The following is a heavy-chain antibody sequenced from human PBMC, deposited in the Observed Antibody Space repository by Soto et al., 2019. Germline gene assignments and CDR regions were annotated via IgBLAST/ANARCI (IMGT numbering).Heavy chain of an antibody. J-gene: IGHJ4*02. CDR1: GGTFSSYT. D-gene: IGHD6-19*01. Sequence: QVQLVQSGAEVKKPGSSVKVSCKASGGTFSSYTISWVRQAPGQGLEWMGRIIPILGIANYAHQFQGRVTITEDKSTSTAYMELSSLRSEDTAVYYCARRGAVAAPFDYWGQGTLVTVSS. V-gene: IGHV1-69*02. CDR2: IIPILGIA. CDR3: ARRGAVAAPFDY.